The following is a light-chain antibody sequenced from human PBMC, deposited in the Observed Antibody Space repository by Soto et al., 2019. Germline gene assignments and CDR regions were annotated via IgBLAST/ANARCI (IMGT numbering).Light chain of an antibody. V-gene: IGLV1-47*01. CDR3: AAWDDSLSVLYV. Sequence: QSALTQPPSASGTPGQRVTISCSGSSSNIGRNYVYWYQQLPGTAPKLLIYRNNKRPSGVPDRFSGSKSGTSASLAISGLRSEDEADYYCAAWDDSLSVLYVFGTGTQLTVL. CDR1: SSNIGRNY. J-gene: IGLJ1*01. CDR2: RNN.